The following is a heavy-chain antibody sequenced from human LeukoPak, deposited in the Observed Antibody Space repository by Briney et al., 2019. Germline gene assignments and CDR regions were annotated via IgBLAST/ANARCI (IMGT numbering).Heavy chain of an antibody. J-gene: IGHJ4*02. D-gene: IGHD2-8*02. CDR2: ISSSSSYI. Sequence: GGSLRLSCAASGFTFSSYAMNWVRQAPGKGLEWVSSISSSSSYIYYADSVKGRFTISRDNAKNSLYLQMNSLRAEDTAVYYCARDAPTGAFDYWGQGTLVTVSS. CDR1: GFTFSSYA. V-gene: IGHV3-21*01. CDR3: ARDAPTGAFDY.